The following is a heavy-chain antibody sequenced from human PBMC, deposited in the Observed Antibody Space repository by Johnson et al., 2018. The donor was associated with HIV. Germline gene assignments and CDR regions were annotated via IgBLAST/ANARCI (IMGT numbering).Heavy chain of an antibody. V-gene: IGHV3-7*03. Sequence: VLLVESGGGLVQPGGSLRLPCATSGFTFSAYWMTWVRQAPGKGLQLAANIRQDGSEKNFVASVKGRFTISRDNAKNSLYLQMNSLRAEDTALYYCAKVPWGYSGYDTAFDIWGQGTMVTVSS. D-gene: IGHD5-12*01. CDR1: GFTFSAYW. CDR3: AKVPWGYSGYDTAFDI. CDR2: IRQDGSEK. J-gene: IGHJ3*02.